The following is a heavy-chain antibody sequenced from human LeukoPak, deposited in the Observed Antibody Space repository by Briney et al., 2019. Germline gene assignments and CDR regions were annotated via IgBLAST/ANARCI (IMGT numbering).Heavy chain of an antibody. CDR1: GYTFTSYA. Sequence: ASVKVSCKASGYTFTSYAMHWVRQARGQRLEWMGWINAGNGNTKYSQKFQGRVTITRDTSASTAYMELSSLRSEDTAVCYCARDYYGSGSSYLSYYFDYWGQGTLVTVSS. CDR3: ARDYYGSGSSYLSYYFDY. J-gene: IGHJ4*02. CDR2: INAGNGNT. D-gene: IGHD3-10*01. V-gene: IGHV1-3*01.